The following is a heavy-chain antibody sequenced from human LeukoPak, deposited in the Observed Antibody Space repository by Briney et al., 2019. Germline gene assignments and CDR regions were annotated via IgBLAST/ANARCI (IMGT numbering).Heavy chain of an antibody. Sequence: PGGSLRLSCAASGFTFSNAWMSWVRQAPGKGLEWVGRIKSKTDGGTTDYAAPVKGRFTISRDDSKNTLYPQMNSLKTEDTAVYYCTTDYQAVAFFDYWGQGTLVTVSS. V-gene: IGHV3-15*01. CDR1: GFTFSNAW. CDR2: IKSKTDGGTT. D-gene: IGHD6-19*01. CDR3: TTDYQAVAFFDY. J-gene: IGHJ4*02.